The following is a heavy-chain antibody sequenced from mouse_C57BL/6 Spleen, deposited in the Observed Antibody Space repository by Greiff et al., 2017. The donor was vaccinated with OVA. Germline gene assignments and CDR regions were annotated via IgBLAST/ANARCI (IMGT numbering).Heavy chain of an antibody. CDR1: GYTFTSYW. V-gene: IGHV1-61*01. Sequence: QVQLQQPGAELVRPGSSVKLSCKASGYTFTSYWMDWVKQRPGQGLEWIGNIYPSDSETHYNQKFKDKATLTVDKSSSTAYMQLSSLTSEDSAVYYCAREVVAPMDYWGQGTSVTVSS. D-gene: IGHD1-1*01. CDR2: IYPSDSET. J-gene: IGHJ4*01. CDR3: AREVVAPMDY.